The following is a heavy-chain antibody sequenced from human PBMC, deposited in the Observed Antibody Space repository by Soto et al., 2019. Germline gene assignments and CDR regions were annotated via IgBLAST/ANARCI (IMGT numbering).Heavy chain of an antibody. CDR1: GGSISSGDYY. D-gene: IGHD3-10*01. CDR3: ARKIHNYIKEDAFDI. CDR2: IYYGGST. V-gene: IGHV4-30-4*01. J-gene: IGHJ3*02. Sequence: QVQLQESGPGLVNPSQTLSLTCTVSGGSISSGDYYWSWIRQPPGKGLEWIGYIYYGGSTSYNPSLKSRVTISVDTSKNQFSMKRSSLTAADTAVYYCARKIHNYIKEDAFDIWGHGTMVTVYS.